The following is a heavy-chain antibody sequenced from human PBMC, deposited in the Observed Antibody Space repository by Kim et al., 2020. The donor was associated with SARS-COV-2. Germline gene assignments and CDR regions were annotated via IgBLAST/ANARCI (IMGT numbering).Heavy chain of an antibody. CDR3: ARGPLRAAGRGVGMDV. Sequence: SETLSLTCAVYGGSFSGYYWSWIRQPPGKGLEWIGEINHSGSTNYNPSLKSRVTISVDTSKNQFSLKLSSVTAADTAVYYCARGPLRAAGRGVGMDVWGQGTTVTVSS. CDR2: INHSGST. CDR1: GGSFSGYY. J-gene: IGHJ6*02. D-gene: IGHD6-13*01. V-gene: IGHV4-34*01.